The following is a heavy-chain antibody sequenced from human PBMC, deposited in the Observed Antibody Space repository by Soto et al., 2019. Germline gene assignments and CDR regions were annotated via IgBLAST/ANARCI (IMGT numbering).Heavy chain of an antibody. CDR3: ARERGKSSWTHRGMDV. Sequence: SETLSLTCAVYGGSFSGYYWSWIRQPPGKGLEWIGEINHSGSTNYNPSLKSRVTISVDTSKNQFSLKLSSVTAADTAVYYCARERGKSSWTHRGMDVWGQGTTVTVSS. V-gene: IGHV4-34*01. CDR1: GGSFSGYY. J-gene: IGHJ6*02. CDR2: INHSGST. D-gene: IGHD6-13*01.